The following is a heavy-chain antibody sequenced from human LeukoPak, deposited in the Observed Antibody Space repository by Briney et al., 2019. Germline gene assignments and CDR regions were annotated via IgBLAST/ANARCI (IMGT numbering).Heavy chain of an antibody. CDR2: ISWNSGSI. Sequence: PGGSLRLSCAASGFTFSSYAMSWVRQAPGKGLEWVSGISWNSGSIGYADSVKGRFTISRDNAKNSLYLQMNSLRAEDTALYYCAKANYDFWSGYFRGAFDIWGQGTMVTVPS. J-gene: IGHJ3*02. D-gene: IGHD3-3*01. CDR1: GFTFSSYA. V-gene: IGHV3-9*01. CDR3: AKANYDFWSGYFRGAFDI.